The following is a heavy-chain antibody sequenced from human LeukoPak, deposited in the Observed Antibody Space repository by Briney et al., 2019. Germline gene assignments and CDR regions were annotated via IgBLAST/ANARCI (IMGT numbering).Heavy chain of an antibody. CDR3: ARDGRHYDIGPLGY. CDR2: ISAYNGNT. V-gene: IGHV1-18*01. CDR1: GYTFTSYS. D-gene: IGHD3-22*01. Sequence: ASVKVSCKASGYTFTSYSISWVRQAPGQGLEWMGWISAYNGNTNYAQKLQGRVTMTTDTSTSTAYMELRSLRSDDTAVYYCARDGRHYDIGPLGYWGQGTLVTVSS. J-gene: IGHJ4*02.